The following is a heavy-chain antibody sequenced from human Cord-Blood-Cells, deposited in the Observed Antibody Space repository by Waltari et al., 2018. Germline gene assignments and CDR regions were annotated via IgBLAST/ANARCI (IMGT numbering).Heavy chain of an antibody. Sequence: QVQLVESGGGVVQPGRSLRLSCAAPGFPSSSYALHWVRQAPGKGLEWVAVISYDGSNKYYADSVKGRFTISRDNSKNTLYLQMNSLRAEDTAVYYCARGDYYDSSGYYYFEYWGQGTLVTVSS. CDR1: GFPSSSYA. CDR3: ARGDYYDSSGYYYFEY. J-gene: IGHJ4*02. D-gene: IGHD3-22*01. CDR2: ISYDGSNK. V-gene: IGHV3-30-3*01.